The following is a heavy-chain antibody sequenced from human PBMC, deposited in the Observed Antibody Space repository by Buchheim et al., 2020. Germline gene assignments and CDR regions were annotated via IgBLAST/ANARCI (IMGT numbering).Heavy chain of an antibody. V-gene: IGHV3-48*01. D-gene: IGHD5-18*01. J-gene: IGHJ6*02. CDR1: GFTFSSYS. CDR3: ARDQRSYGYSGSSDGMDV. Sequence: EVQLVESGGGLVQPGGSLRLPCAASGFTFSSYSMNWVRQAPGKGLEWVSYISSSSSTIYYADSVKGRFTISRDNAKNSLYLQMNSLRAEDTAVYYCARDQRSYGYSGSSDGMDVWGQGTT. CDR2: ISSSSSTI.